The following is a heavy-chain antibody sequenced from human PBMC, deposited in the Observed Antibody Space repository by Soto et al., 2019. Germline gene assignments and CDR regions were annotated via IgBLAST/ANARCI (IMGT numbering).Heavy chain of an antibody. CDR2: IYWDDDK. CDR1: GFSLSTSGVG. Sequence: SGPTLVNPTQTLTLTCTFSGFSLSTSGVGVGWIRQPPGKALEWLALIYWDDDKRYSPSLKSRLTITKDTSKNQVVLTMTNMDPVDTATYYCAHGPSSGWYRGWAFDIWGQGTMVTVSS. J-gene: IGHJ3*02. V-gene: IGHV2-5*02. CDR3: AHGPSSGWYRGWAFDI. D-gene: IGHD6-19*01.